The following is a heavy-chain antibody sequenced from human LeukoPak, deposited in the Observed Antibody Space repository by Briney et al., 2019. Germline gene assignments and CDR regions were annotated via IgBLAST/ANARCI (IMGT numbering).Heavy chain of an antibody. Sequence: GGSLRLSCTASGFTFSDYAMSWVRQAPGEGLEWVSSISDNGGGTYYADSVKGRFTISRDNSKNSLYLQMNSLRAEDTAVYYCAREVMATASFDYWGQGTLVTVSS. CDR3: AREVMATASFDY. CDR2: ISDNGGGT. V-gene: IGHV3-23*01. CDR1: GFTFSDYA. J-gene: IGHJ4*02. D-gene: IGHD5-24*01.